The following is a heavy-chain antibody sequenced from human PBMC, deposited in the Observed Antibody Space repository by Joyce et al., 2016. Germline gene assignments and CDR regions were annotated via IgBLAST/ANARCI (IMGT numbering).Heavy chain of an antibody. CDR1: GFTFSTYA. Sequence: EVQLLESGGGLVQPGGSLKLSCAASGFTFSTYAMAWVRQAPGKGLEWVSTIGRSGTNTYLADSVKGRFTISRDNSKNTVFLQMNSLRSEDTAIYYCAKAGVGARGFDYWGQGTLATVSS. CDR3: AKAGVGARGFDY. CDR2: IGRSGTNT. D-gene: IGHD1-26*01. V-gene: IGHV3-23*01. J-gene: IGHJ4*02.